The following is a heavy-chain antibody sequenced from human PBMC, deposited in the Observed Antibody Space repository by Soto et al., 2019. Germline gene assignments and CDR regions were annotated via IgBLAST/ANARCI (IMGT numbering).Heavy chain of an antibody. CDR3: AKLGSGYYTGLSFDY. CDR2: MKKDGSEK. D-gene: IGHD3-3*01. V-gene: IGHV3-7*03. J-gene: IGHJ4*02. CDR1: GFTFGDYW. Sequence: GGSLRLSCAASGFTFGDYWMSWVRQPPGKGLEWVAHMKKDGSEKYYVDSVKGRFTVSRDNTKNSLYLQMNSLRAEDTAVYYCAKLGSGYYTGLSFDYWGPGTLVTVSS.